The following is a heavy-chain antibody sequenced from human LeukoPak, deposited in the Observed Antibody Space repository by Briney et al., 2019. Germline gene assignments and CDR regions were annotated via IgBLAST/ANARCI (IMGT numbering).Heavy chain of an antibody. D-gene: IGHD4-17*01. V-gene: IGHV3-30*18. J-gene: IGHJ4*02. CDR3: AKRPSDYGDYVSYFDY. Sequence: GGSLRLSCAASGFSFISYGMHWVRQAPGQGLEWVGVISDDGRSKDYADSAKGRFTISRDNSKDTLYLQMNSLRAEDTAVYYCAKRPSDYGDYVSYFDYWGRGTLVTVSS. CDR1: GFSFISYG. CDR2: ISDDGRSK.